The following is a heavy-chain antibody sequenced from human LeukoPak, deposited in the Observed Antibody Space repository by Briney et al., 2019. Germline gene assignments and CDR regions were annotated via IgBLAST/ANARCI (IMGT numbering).Heavy chain of an antibody. CDR1: GFTFSSFW. CDR3: ASGYCSGGSCHTTNSPFDY. Sequence: GGSLRLSCAASGFTFSSFWMHWVRHAPGKGLVWVSRINSDASSTTYADSVKGRFTISRDNAKNTVYLQMNSLRDEDTAMYYCASGYCSGGSCHTTNSPFDYWGQGTLVTVSS. J-gene: IGHJ4*02. D-gene: IGHD2-15*01. CDR2: INSDASST. V-gene: IGHV3-74*01.